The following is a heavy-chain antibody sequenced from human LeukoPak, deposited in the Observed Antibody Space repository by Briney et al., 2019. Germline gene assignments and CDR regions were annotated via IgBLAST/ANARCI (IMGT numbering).Heavy chain of an antibody. J-gene: IGHJ4*02. V-gene: IGHV4-61*05. Sequence: SETLSLTCTVSGGSISSSTYYWSWIRQPPGKGLEWIGYIYYSGSTKYNPSLKSRVTISVDTSKNQFSLRVSSVTAADTAVYYCARHLNNCGDDCYIFDYWGQGTLVTVSS. D-gene: IGHD2-21*01. CDR2: IYYSGST. CDR1: GGSISSSTYY. CDR3: ARHLNNCGDDCYIFDY.